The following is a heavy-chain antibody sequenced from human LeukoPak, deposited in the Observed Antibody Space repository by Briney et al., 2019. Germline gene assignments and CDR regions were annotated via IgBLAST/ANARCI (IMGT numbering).Heavy chain of an antibody. CDR1: GFTFINYW. D-gene: IGHD6-13*01. Sequence: GGSLRLSCAASGFTFINYWMSWVRQAPGKGLEWVAFIRYDGSNKYYADSVRGRFTISRDNSKNTLYLQMNLRADDTAVYYCAKSYRSGWYRGVIDYWGQGTLVTVSS. CDR2: IRYDGSNK. V-gene: IGHV3-30*02. CDR3: AKSYRSGWYRGVIDY. J-gene: IGHJ4*02.